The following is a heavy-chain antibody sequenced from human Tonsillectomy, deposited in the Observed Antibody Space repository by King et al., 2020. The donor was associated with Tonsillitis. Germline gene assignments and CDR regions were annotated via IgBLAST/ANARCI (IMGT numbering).Heavy chain of an antibody. CDR3: AKDGWELPQPDAYDV. CDR2: FTGSGGRA. V-gene: IGHV3-23*04. J-gene: IGHJ3*01. CDR1: GFSFSSYA. Sequence: VQLVESGGGLVQPGGSLRLSCEASGFSFSSYAMSWVRQAPGKGLEWVSVFTGSGGRAYYADAVKGRFTISRDDSKNTLYLQMNSLRAEDTAVYYCAKDGWELPQPDAYDVWGQGTMVTVSS. D-gene: IGHD1-26*01.